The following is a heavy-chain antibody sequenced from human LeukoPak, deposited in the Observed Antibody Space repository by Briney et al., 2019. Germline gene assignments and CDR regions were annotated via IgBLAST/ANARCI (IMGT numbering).Heavy chain of an antibody. CDR3: ARGHTAVTRHFDF. CDR2: ISSGSSAI. Sequence: GGSLRLSCAASGFTFSSYAMTWVRQAPGKGLEWVSIISSGSSAIFSADALKGRFTISRDDAKNLLYLDMNSLRAEDTAVYYCARGHTAVTRHFDFWGQGTLVTVSS. D-gene: IGHD4-17*01. V-gene: IGHV3-21*01. J-gene: IGHJ4*02. CDR1: GFTFSSYA.